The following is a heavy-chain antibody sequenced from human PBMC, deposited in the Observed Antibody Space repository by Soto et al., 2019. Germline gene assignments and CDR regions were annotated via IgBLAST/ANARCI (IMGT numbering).Heavy chain of an antibody. CDR1: GLIFETYS. Sequence: EVQLLESGGGLVQPGGSLRLSCAASGLIFETYSMSWVRQPPGKGLEWVSGISGDGGSTYYADSVKGRFTISRDNPKNTLDLQVNSRRTEDTAVYYCAKSWGNTGELDYFDSGSEGTVVTVSS. D-gene: IGHD7-27*01. J-gene: IGHJ4*02. CDR3: AKSWGNTGELDYFDS. CDR2: ISGDGGST. V-gene: IGHV3-23*01.